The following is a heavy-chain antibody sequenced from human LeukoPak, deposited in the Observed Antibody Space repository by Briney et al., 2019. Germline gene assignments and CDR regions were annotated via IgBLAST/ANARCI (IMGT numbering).Heavy chain of an antibody. D-gene: IGHD5-12*01. CDR3: ARPYERDLDS. CDR1: GFTFSSYH. V-gene: IGHV3-48*01. J-gene: IGHJ4*02. Sequence: GGSLRLSCAAAGFTFSSYHMNWVRQAPGKWLEWVSYISIISSTIYYADSVKGRFTISRDDAKNSVYLHMNSLRAEDTAVYYCARPYERDLDSWGKGTLVTVSS. CDR2: ISIISSTI.